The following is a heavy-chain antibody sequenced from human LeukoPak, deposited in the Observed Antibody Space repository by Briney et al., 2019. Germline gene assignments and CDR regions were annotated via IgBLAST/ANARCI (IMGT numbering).Heavy chain of an antibody. J-gene: IGHJ5*02. CDR1: GFTFSSYA. V-gene: IGHV3-23*01. Sequence: PGGSLRLSCAASGFTFSSYAMSWVRQAPGKGLERVSSISGSGGSTYYADSVKGRFTISRDTSNNTLYLQMNSLRAEDTAVYYCAKDRRESGTYNWFDPWGQGTLVTVSS. D-gene: IGHD1-7*01. CDR2: ISGSGGST. CDR3: AKDRRESGTYNWFDP.